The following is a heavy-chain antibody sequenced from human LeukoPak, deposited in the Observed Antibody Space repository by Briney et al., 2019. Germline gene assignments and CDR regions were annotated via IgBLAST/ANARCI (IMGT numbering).Heavy chain of an antibody. J-gene: IGHJ4*02. CDR1: GYTFTGYY. CDR2: INPNSGGT. Sequence: ASVKVSCKASGYTFTGYYMHWVRQAPGQGLEWMGWINPNSGGTNYAQKFQGRVTMTRDTSISTAYMELSRLRSDDTAVYYCARVPPAGYCGSTSCYGPFDYWGQGTLVTVSS. CDR3: ARVPPAGYCGSTSCYGPFDY. D-gene: IGHD2-2*01. V-gene: IGHV1-2*02.